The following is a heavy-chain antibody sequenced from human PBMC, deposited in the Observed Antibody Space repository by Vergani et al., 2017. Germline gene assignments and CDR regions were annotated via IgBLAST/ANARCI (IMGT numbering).Heavy chain of an antibody. V-gene: IGHV4-4*07. CDR2: IYPNGNG. D-gene: IGHD1/OR15-1a*01. CDR3: AKDRATKFPSHRGNNNWFDP. J-gene: IGHJ5*02. Sequence: QVHLQESGPGVVKPSDTLSLTCTVSGGSMSDFYWTWIRQPAGRGLEWLGRIYPNGNGNYNESLRSRLTMSIDTSRSQFSLSLSSVTAADTAVYYCAKDRATKFPSHRGNNNWFDPWSQGTLVTVSS. CDR1: GGSMSDFY.